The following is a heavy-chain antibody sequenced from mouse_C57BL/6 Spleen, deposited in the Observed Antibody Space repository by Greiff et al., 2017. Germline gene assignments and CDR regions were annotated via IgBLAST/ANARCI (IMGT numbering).Heavy chain of an antibody. CDR3: TKKASIYYYGSSYEKMWYFDV. V-gene: IGHV1-15*01. CDR2: IDPETGGT. J-gene: IGHJ1*03. CDR1: GYTFTDYE. D-gene: IGHD1-1*01. Sequence: VQLQQSGAELVRPGASVTLSCKASGYTFTDYEMHWVKQTPVHGLEWIGAIDPETGGTAYHQKFKGKARLTADKASIKAYMARRSLTSEDSAVYYCTKKASIYYYGSSYEKMWYFDVWGTGTTVTVSS.